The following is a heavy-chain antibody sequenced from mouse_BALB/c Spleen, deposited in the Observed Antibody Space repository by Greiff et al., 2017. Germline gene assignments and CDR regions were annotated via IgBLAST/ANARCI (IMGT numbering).Heavy chain of an antibody. CDR3: NARSDYEDDYAMDY. Sequence: VQLKQSGAELVRPGASVKLSCTASGFNIKDYYMHWVKQRPEQGLEWIGWIDHENGDTEYAPNFQGKATMTADTSSNTAYLQLRSLTSEDTAVYDGNARSDYEDDYAMDYWGQGTSVTVSS. CDR2: IDHENGDT. J-gene: IGHJ4*01. V-gene: IGHV14-4*02. CDR1: GFNIKDYY. D-gene: IGHD2-13*01.